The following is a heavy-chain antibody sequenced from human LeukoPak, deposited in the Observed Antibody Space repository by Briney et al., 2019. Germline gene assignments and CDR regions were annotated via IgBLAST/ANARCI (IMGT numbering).Heavy chain of an antibody. J-gene: IGHJ4*02. CDR2: ISTYNGNS. V-gene: IGHV1-18*01. CDR1: GYTFSTYG. Sequence: ASVKVSCKASGYTFSTYGITWVRQAPGQGLEWMGWISTYNGNSNYAQKIQGRLTLTTDTSTNSAYMELRSLRSDDTAMYYCARDRSGPFDSWGQGTLVTVSS. D-gene: IGHD3-10*01. CDR3: ARDRSGPFDS.